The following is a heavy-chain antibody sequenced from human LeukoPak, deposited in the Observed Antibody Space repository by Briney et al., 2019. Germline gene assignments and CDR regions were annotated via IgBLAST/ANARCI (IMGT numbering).Heavy chain of an antibody. CDR3: TRDQSYYHILTAPNHDAFDI. V-gene: IGHV3-49*04. CDR2: IRSKAYGGTT. CDR1: GFTFGDYA. Sequence: GGSLRLSCTASGFTFGDYAMSWVRQAPGKGLEWVGFIRSKAYGGTTEYAASVKGRFTISRDDSKSIAYLQMNSLRTEDTAVYYCTRDQSYYHILTAPNHDAFDIWGQGTMVTVSS. J-gene: IGHJ3*02. D-gene: IGHD3-9*01.